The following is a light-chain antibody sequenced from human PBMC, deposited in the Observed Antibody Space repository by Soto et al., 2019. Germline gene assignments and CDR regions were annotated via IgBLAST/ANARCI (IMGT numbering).Light chain of an antibody. CDR3: QQGYSMPLT. CDR2: AAS. J-gene: IGKJ4*01. V-gene: IGKV1-39*01. Sequence: DIQMTQSPASLSASVGDRVTITCRASHNINNYLSWYQQKPGKAPKLLIYAASTLQSGVASRLSGSGSATDFTLTISSLQPEDFATYFCQQGYSMPLTFGGGTKVDIK. CDR1: HNINNY.